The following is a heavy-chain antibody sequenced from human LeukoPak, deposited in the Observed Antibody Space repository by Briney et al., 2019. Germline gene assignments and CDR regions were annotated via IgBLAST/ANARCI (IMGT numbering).Heavy chain of an antibody. CDR2: ISDIGSI. J-gene: IGHJ4*02. CDR3: AGHHPRNTVDF. CDR1: GGSISSYY. Sequence: MASETLSLTCTVSGGSISSYYWSWIRQPPGKGLEWIAYISDIGSIHYNPSLQSRVTISLATSKNQFSLKLSSVTAADTAVYYCAGHHPRNTVDFWGQGTLVTVSS. D-gene: IGHD2/OR15-2a*01. V-gene: IGHV4-59*08.